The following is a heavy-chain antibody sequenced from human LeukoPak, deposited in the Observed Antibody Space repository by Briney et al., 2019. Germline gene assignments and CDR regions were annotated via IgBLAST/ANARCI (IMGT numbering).Heavy chain of an antibody. CDR1: GYTFTSYY. CDR2: INPSGGST. V-gene: IGHV1-46*01. J-gene: IGHJ4*02. D-gene: IGHD2-15*01. Sequence: ASVKVSCKASGYTFTSYYMHWVRQAPGQGLEWMGIINPSGGSTSYAQKFQGRVTMTRDASTSTVYMELSSLRSEDTAVYYCARGRVVAATPADFDYWGQGTLVTVSS. CDR3: ARGRVVAATPADFDY.